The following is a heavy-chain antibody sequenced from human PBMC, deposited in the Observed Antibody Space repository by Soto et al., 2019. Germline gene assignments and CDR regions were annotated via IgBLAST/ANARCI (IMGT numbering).Heavy chain of an antibody. D-gene: IGHD1-26*01. V-gene: IGHV4-39*01. J-gene: IGHJ4*02. Sequence: QLQLQESGPGLVKPSETLSLTCTVSGGSITSSSYFWGWIRQPPGKGLEWIGSINYSGSTYYNQPLKSRLTISVDTSKNQFSLKLSSVTAADTAVYYCARLVEGGTWSYFDYWGQGTLVTVSS. CDR1: GGSITSSSYF. CDR2: INYSGST. CDR3: ARLVEGGTWSYFDY.